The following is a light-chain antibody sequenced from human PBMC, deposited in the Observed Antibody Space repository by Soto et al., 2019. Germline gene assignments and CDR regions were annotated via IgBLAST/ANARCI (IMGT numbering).Light chain of an antibody. CDR3: QQYNSYSPLT. Sequence: DIPLTQSPAVLSASVGDTVTITFRASQALSNYLAWYQQKPGKAPKLLIYKASTLKSGVPSRFSGSGSGTEFTLTINFLQPDDFATYYCQQYNSYSPLTFGGGTKVDIK. J-gene: IGKJ4*01. CDR1: QALSNY. CDR2: KAS. V-gene: IGKV1-5*03.